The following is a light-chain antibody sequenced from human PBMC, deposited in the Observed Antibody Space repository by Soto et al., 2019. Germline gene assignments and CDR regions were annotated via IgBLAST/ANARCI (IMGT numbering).Light chain of an antibody. V-gene: IGKV3-15*01. Sequence: EIVLTQSPGTLSLSPGERDPLSCRASQSISSNLAWYQQKPGQAPRLLMFRTSSRATGFPARFSGSGSGTEFNLTISSLQSEDFGVYYCQQYNNWPRATFGGGTKVDIK. CDR3: QQYNNWPRAT. J-gene: IGKJ4*01. CDR2: RTS. CDR1: QSISSN.